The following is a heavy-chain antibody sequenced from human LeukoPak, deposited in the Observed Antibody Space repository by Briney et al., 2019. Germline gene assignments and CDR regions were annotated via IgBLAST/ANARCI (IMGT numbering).Heavy chain of an antibody. CDR2: IIPIFGTA. CDR3: ARAYCSGGSCYPGFDP. CDR1: GGTFSSYA. D-gene: IGHD2-15*01. V-gene: IGHV1-69*06. Sequence: SVKVSCKASGGTFSSYAISWVRQAPGQGLEWMGRIIPIFGTANYAQKFQGRVTITADKSTSTAYMELSSLRSEDTAVYYCARAYCSGGSCYPGFDPWGQGTLVTVSS. J-gene: IGHJ5*02.